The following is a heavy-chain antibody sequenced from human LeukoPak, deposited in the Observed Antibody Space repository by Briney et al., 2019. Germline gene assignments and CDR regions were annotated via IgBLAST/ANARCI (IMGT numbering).Heavy chain of an antibody. CDR2: ISWNSGSI. D-gene: IGHD4-17*01. J-gene: IGHJ4*02. Sequence: GGSLRLSCAASGFTFDDYAMHWVRQAPGKGLEWVSGISWNSGSIGYADSVKGRFTISRDNAKNSLYLQMNSLRAEDTALYYCAKDGTDYGDYLDYWGQGTLVTVSS. CDR3: AKDGTDYGDYLDY. CDR1: GFTFDDYA. V-gene: IGHV3-9*01.